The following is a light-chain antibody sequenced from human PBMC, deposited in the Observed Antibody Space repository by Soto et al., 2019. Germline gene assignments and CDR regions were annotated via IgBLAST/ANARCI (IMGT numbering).Light chain of an antibody. CDR1: QSVSSKY. CDR2: GTS. J-gene: IGKJ3*01. CDR3: QQYGSSLFT. Sequence: EIVLTQSPGTLSLSPGERATLSCRASQSVSSKYLAWYQQKPGQAPRVLIYGTSIRASGVPERFSGGGSGTDFTLTITSLEPEDFAVYYCQQYGSSLFTFGHGTKVDFK. V-gene: IGKV3-20*01.